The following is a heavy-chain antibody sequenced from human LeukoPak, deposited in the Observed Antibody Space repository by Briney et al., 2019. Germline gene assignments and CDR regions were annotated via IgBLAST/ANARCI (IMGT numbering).Heavy chain of an antibody. V-gene: IGHV4-30-4*08. CDR3: ARDPVGAAAGTVDY. D-gene: IGHD6-13*01. CDR1: GGSISSGDYY. CDR2: IYYSGST. J-gene: IGHJ4*02. Sequence: SQTLSLTCTVSGGSISSGDYYWSWIRQPPGKGLEWIGYIYYSGSTNYNPSLKSRVTISVDTSKNQFSLKLSSVTAADTAVYYCARDPVGAAAGTVDYWGQGTLVTVSS.